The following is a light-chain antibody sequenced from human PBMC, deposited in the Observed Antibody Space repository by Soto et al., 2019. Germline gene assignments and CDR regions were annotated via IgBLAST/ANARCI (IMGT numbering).Light chain of an antibody. Sequence: QSVLTQPRSVSGSPGQSVAISCTGTSSDVGGYNYVSWYQQHPGKAPKLMIYDVSQRPSGVPDRFSGSKSGNTASLTISGLQAEDEADYYCCSYAGSSYVFGTGTKLTVL. V-gene: IGLV2-11*01. J-gene: IGLJ1*01. CDR3: CSYAGSSYV. CDR1: SSDVGGYNY. CDR2: DVS.